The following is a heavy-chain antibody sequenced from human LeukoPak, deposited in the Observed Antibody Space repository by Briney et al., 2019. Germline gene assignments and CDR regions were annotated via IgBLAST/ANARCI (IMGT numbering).Heavy chain of an antibody. D-gene: IGHD3-10*01. CDR3: ARDYGRSRDYGMDV. CDR1: GFTFSSYW. Sequence: GGSLRLSCAASGFTFSSYWMSWVRQAPGKGLEWVANIKQDGSEKYYVDSVKGRFTISRDNAKNSLYLQMNSLRAEDTAVYYCARDYGRSRDYGMDVWGQGTTVTVSS. CDR2: IKQDGSEK. J-gene: IGHJ6*02. V-gene: IGHV3-7*01.